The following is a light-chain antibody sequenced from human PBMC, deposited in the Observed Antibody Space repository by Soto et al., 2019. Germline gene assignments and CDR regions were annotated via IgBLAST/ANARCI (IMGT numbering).Light chain of an antibody. CDR2: DAS. J-gene: IGKJ5*01. V-gene: IGKV3-11*01. CDR3: QQRRNWPPLT. Sequence: ETVLTQSPATLSLSPGERATLCCRASQNVDIYLAWYQQKPGQAPRLLIYDASNRATGVPPRFSGSGSGTDFTLTISSLEPEDFALYYCQQRRNWPPLTFGQGTRLEIK. CDR1: QNVDIY.